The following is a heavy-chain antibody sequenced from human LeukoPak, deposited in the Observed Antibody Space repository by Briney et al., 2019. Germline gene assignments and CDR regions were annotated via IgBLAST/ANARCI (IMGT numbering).Heavy chain of an antibody. Sequence: NPGGSLRLSCAASGFTFSSYSMNWVRQASGKGLEWVSSISSSSSYIYYADSVKGRFTISRDNAKNSLYLQVNSLRAEDTAVYYCARERSSSPTNDAFDIWGQGTMVTVSS. V-gene: IGHV3-21*01. CDR2: ISSSSSYI. D-gene: IGHD6-6*01. CDR1: GFTFSSYS. CDR3: ARERSSSPTNDAFDI. J-gene: IGHJ3*02.